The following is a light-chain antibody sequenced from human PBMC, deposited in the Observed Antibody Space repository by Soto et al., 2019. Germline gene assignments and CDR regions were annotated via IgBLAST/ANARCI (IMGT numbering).Light chain of an antibody. J-gene: IGKJ1*01. CDR1: QGIRND. V-gene: IGKV1-6*01. Sequence: AIQMTQSPSSLSASVGDRLIITCRASQGIRNDLGWYQQKPGKAPKLLIYDASSLQSGVPSRFRGSGSGTDFTLTISSLQPKDFATYYCLQDYSYPWTFGQGTKVQIK. CDR3: LQDYSYPWT. CDR2: DAS.